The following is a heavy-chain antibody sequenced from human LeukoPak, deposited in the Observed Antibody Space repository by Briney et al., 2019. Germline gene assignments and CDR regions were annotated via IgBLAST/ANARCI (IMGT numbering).Heavy chain of an antibody. V-gene: IGHV3-30*02. Sequence: PGGSLRLSCTASGFTFSNYGMHWVRQAPGKGLEWVAFIRYDGRNTYYADSVKGRFTISRDISKNTLYLQMNSLRAEDTAVYYCAKVAAAGTQPIDYWGQGTLVTVSS. J-gene: IGHJ4*02. D-gene: IGHD6-13*01. CDR2: IRYDGRNT. CDR1: GFTFSNYG. CDR3: AKVAAAGTQPIDY.